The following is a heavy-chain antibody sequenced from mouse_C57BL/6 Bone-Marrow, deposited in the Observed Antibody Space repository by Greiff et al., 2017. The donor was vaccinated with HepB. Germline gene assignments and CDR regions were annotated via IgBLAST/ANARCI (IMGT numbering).Heavy chain of an antibody. Sequence: EVNVVESGGGLVKPGGSLKLSCAASGFTFSSYAMSWVRQTPEKRLEWVATISDGGSYTYYPDNVKGRFTISRDNAKNNLYLQMSHLKSEDTAMYYCARDEGLRAWFAYWGQGTLVTVSA. CDR2: ISDGGSYT. CDR1: GFTFSSYA. J-gene: IGHJ3*01. V-gene: IGHV5-4*01. CDR3: ARDEGLRAWFAY. D-gene: IGHD2-4*01.